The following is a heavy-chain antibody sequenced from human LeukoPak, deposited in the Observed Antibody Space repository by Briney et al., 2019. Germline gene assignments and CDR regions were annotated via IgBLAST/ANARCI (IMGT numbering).Heavy chain of an antibody. CDR3: ARVWGLYCSSTSCTGYYFDY. CDR2: INPNSGGT. V-gene: IGHV1-2*02. CDR1: GYTFTGYY. D-gene: IGHD2-2*01. Sequence: ASVKVSCKASGYTFTGYYMHWVRQAPGQGLEWMGWINPNSGGTNYAQKFQGRVTMTRDTSISTAYMELSRLRSDDTAVYYCARVWGLYCSSTSCTGYYFDYWGQGTLVTVSS. J-gene: IGHJ4*02.